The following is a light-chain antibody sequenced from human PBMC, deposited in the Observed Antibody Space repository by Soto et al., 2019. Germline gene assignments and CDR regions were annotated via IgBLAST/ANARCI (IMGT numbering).Light chain of an antibody. CDR1: SSDVGGYKY. J-gene: IGLJ1*01. CDR2: EVT. CDR3: VSHISVAYRSIYV. V-gene: IGLV2-14*01. Sequence: QSVLTQPASVSGSPGQSITISCTGTSSDVGGYKYVSWYEQHPGKAPKLIIYEVTNRPSGLSNRFSGSKSDNTASLTISGLQAEDEADYYCVSHISVAYRSIYVFGTGTKVTVL.